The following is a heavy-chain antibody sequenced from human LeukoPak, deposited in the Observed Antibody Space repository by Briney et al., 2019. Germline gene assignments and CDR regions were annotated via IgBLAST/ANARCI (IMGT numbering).Heavy chain of an antibody. D-gene: IGHD3-3*01. Sequence: GESLRISCRASGYIFSNYWIAWVRQMPGKGLEWVGIFNPRDSTTRYSPSFQGRVTFSADNSISTAYLQWRNLRASDTVVYYCARHWSAAWFAYWGQGTQVTVSS. CDR3: ARHWSAAWFAY. V-gene: IGHV5-51*01. CDR1: GYIFSNYW. J-gene: IGHJ4*02. CDR2: FNPRDSTT.